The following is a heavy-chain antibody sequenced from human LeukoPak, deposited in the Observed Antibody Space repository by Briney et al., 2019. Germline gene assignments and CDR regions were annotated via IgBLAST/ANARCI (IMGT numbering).Heavy chain of an antibody. J-gene: IGHJ4*02. CDR2: INVNGGRT. Sequence: GGSLXXSCEASGFTFNTYVMHWVRQAPGKGLEYVSGINVNGGRTYYADSVKGRFTFSRDNSKNTLYLQMGNLRVDDMAVYFCARATSMIVVAPDYWGREPRSPFPQ. CDR3: ARATSMIVVAPDY. D-gene: IGHD3-22*01. V-gene: IGHV3-64*02. CDR1: GFTFNTYV.